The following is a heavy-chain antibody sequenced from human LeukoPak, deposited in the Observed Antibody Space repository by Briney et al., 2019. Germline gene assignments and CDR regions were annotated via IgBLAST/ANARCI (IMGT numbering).Heavy chain of an antibody. Sequence: PGGSLRLSCVGSGFNFMQYGTMWVRQAPGKGLEWVSTIHPSGINTHHADSVKGRFTISRDNSKNTLYLQMNSLRVEDTAIYYCARDPSTLLPTDDSWGQGTLVAVSS. J-gene: IGHJ4*02. CDR3: ARDPSTLLPTDDS. CDR2: IHPSGINT. V-gene: IGHV3-23*05. CDR1: GFNFMQYG. D-gene: IGHD2-2*01.